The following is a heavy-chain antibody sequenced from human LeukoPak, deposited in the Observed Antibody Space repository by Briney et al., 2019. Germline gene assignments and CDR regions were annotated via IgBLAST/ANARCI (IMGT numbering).Heavy chain of an antibody. CDR1: GYTFTAYY. CDR3: ARSPGYCNSASCYGWFDP. J-gene: IGHJ5*02. CDR2: IDLNSGGT. V-gene: IGHV1-2*02. D-gene: IGHD2-2*01. Sequence: ASVKVSCKASGYTFTAYYMHWVRQAPGQGLEWKGWIDLNSGGTNYAQKFQGRVTMTRDTSISTAYMELSRLKSDDTAVYYCARSPGYCNSASCYGWFDPWGQGTLVTVSS.